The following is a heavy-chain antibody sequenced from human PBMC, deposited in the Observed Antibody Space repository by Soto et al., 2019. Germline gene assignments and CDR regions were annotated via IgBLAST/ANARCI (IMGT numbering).Heavy chain of an antibody. CDR3: ARVSYYYDSSGYYYWFDP. CDR1: GGSISSYY. Sequence: SETLSLTCTVSGGSISSYYWSWIRQPPGKGLEWIGYIYYSGSTNYNPSLKSRVTISVDTSKNQFSLKLSSVTAADTAVYYCARVSYYYDSSGYYYWFDPWGQGTLVTVSS. V-gene: IGHV4-59*01. CDR2: IYYSGST. J-gene: IGHJ5*02. D-gene: IGHD3-22*01.